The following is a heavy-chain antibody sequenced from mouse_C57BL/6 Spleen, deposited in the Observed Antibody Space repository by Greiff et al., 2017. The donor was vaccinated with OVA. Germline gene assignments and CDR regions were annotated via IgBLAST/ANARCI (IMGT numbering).Heavy chain of an antibody. CDR1: GYSITSGYY. V-gene: IGHV3-6*01. Sequence: EVQLVESGPGLVKPSQSLSLTCSVTGYSITSGYYWNWIRQFPGNKLEWMGYISYDGSNNYNPSLKNRISITRDTSKNQFFLKLNSVTTEDTATYYCARAGDYDAYFDYWRQGTTLTVSS. CDR2: ISYDGSN. CDR3: ARAGDYDAYFDY. D-gene: IGHD2-4*01. J-gene: IGHJ2*01.